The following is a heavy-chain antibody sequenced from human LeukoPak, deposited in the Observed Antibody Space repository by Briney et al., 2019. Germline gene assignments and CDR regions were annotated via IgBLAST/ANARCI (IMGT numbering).Heavy chain of an antibody. CDR3: ARDWGEYTSGWYSSDYFDY. CDR2: INTNTGNP. CDR1: GYTFTSYG. D-gene: IGHD6-19*01. J-gene: IGHJ4*02. Sequence: ASVKVSCKASGYTFTSYGMNWVRQAPGQGLEWMGWINTNTGNPTYAQGVTGRFVFSLDTSVSTAYLQISSLKAEDTAVYYCARDWGEYTSGWYSSDYFDYWGQGALVTVSS. V-gene: IGHV7-4-1*02.